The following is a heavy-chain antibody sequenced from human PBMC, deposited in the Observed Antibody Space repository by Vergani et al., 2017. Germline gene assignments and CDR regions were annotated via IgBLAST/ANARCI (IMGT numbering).Heavy chain of an antibody. CDR2: IYPGDSDT. D-gene: IGHD5-18*01. CDR3: ARGFEYSYCEGDAFDI. Sequence: EVQLVQSGAEVKKPGESLKISCKGSGYSFTSYWIGWVRQMPGKGLEWMGIIYPGDSDTRYSPSFQGQVTISTDKSISTAYLQWSSLKASDTAMYYCARGFEYSYCEGDAFDIWGQGTMVTVSS. CDR1: GYSFTSYW. J-gene: IGHJ3*02. V-gene: IGHV5-51*01.